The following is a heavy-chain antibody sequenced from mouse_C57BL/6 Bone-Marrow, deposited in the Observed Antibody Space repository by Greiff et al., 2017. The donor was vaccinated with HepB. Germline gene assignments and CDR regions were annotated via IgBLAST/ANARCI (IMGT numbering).Heavy chain of an antibody. J-gene: IGHJ2*01. CDR1: GFTFTDYY. CDR2: IRNKANGYTT. CDR3: ARSLYDYEYFDY. V-gene: IGHV7-3*01. Sequence: EVQLQESGGGLVQPGGSLSLSCAASGFTFTDYYMSWVRQPPGKALEWLGFIRNKANGYTTEYSASVKGRFTISRDNSQSILYLQMNALRAEDSATYYCARSLYDYEYFDYWGQGTTLTVSS. D-gene: IGHD2-4*01.